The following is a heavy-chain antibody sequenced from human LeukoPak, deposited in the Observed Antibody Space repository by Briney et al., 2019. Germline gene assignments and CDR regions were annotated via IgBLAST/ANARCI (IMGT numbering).Heavy chain of an antibody. D-gene: IGHD6-25*01. V-gene: IGHV3-11*04. J-gene: IGHJ4*02. Sequence: GGSLRLSCAASGFTFSDYYMSWIRQAPGKGLEWISYMSGSGGTIYYADSVKGRFTISRDNAKNSLHLQMNSLRGEDTAVYYCARRSGGSSKPLFDNWGQGTLVTVSS. CDR1: GFTFSDYY. CDR3: ARRSGGSSKPLFDN. CDR2: MSGSGGTI.